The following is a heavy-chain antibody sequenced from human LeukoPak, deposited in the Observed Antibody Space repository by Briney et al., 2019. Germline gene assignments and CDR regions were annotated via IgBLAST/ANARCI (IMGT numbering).Heavy chain of an antibody. J-gene: IGHJ4*02. D-gene: IGHD1-26*01. V-gene: IGHV1-18*01. CDR3: ARGWVGAEVYFDY. CDR2: FNPENGNT. CDR1: GYSFVGYG. Sequence: ASVKVSCKASGYSFVGYGITWVRQAPGQGLEWMGWFNPENGNTNYAQKVQGRVTMTADTSTSTSYMELRSLRSDDTAVYCCARGWVGAEVYFDYWGQGTLVTVSS.